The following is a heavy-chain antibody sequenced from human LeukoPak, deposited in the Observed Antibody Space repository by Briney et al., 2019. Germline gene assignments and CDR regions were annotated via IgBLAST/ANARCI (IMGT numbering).Heavy chain of an antibody. CDR1: GFTFSSHW. J-gene: IGHJ4*02. CDR3: ATGESAPRNDY. D-gene: IGHD6-25*01. CDR2: IISDGTGS. Sequence: GGSLRVSCAASGFTFSSHWMHWVRQVPGKGLVWVGRIISDGTGSNYADFIEGRFTISRDNAKNILYLQMNSLRVEDTGVYYCATGESAPRNDYWGQGTLVTVSS. V-gene: IGHV3-74*01.